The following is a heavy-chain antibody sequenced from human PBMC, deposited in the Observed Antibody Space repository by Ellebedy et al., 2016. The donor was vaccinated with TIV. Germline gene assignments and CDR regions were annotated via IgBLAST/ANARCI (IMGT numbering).Heavy chain of an antibody. J-gene: IGHJ4*02. Sequence: ASVKVSXKASGYTFTGYYMHWVRQAPGQGLEWMGWINPNTVGTTYAQKFQGRVTMTRDTSISTAYMELSRLRSDDTAVYYCAGSSGDWGFDYWGQGTLITVSS. CDR2: INPNTVGT. CDR1: GYTFTGYY. D-gene: IGHD3/OR15-3a*01. CDR3: AGSSGDWGFDY. V-gene: IGHV1-2*02.